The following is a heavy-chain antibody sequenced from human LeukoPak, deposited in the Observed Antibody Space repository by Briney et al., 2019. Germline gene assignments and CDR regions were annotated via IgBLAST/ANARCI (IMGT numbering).Heavy chain of an antibody. D-gene: IGHD3-3*01. J-gene: IGHJ4*02. CDR2: ISSSSSTI. Sequence: GRSLRLSCVTSGFTFLDYAVHWVRQAPGKGLEWVSYISSSSSTIYYADSVKGRFTISRDNAKNSLYLQMNSLRAEDTAVYYCARVLGDYDFWSGYLDYWGQGTLVTVSS. CDR3: ARVLGDYDFWSGYLDY. CDR1: GFTFLDYA. V-gene: IGHV3-48*01.